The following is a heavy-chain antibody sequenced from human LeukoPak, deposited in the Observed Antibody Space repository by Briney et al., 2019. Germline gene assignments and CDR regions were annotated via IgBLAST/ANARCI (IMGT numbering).Heavy chain of an antibody. CDR3: ARDRRPFLV. Sequence: GGSLRLSCTASGFTFSSYSMNWVRQAPGKGLEWVSSVSSSSNDMYYADSVKGRFTISRDNAKNSLYLQMNSLRAEDTAVYYCARDRRPFLVWGQGTLVTVSP. D-gene: IGHD3-3*01. J-gene: IGHJ4*02. V-gene: IGHV3-21*01. CDR1: GFTFSSYS. CDR2: VSSSSNDM.